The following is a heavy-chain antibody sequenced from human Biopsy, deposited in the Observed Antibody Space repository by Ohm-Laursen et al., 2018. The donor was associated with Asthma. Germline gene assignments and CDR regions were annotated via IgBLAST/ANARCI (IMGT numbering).Heavy chain of an antibody. CDR3: ARAVDYSHYYGIDV. Sequence: SVKVSCKTSGYTFNSAGITWVRQAPGQGLEWMGWISVYNGNTKVAQKLQDRVTMITDTSTSTAYMELRSLRSDDMDVYFCARAVDYSHYYGIDVWGQGTTVTVS. J-gene: IGHJ6*02. CDR1: GYTFNSAG. CDR2: ISVYNGNT. D-gene: IGHD3-10*01. V-gene: IGHV1-18*03.